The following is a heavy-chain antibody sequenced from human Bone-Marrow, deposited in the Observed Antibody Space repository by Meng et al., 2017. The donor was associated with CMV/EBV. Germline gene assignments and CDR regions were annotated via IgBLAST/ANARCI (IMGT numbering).Heavy chain of an antibody. Sequence: QVQLQQWGAGLLKPSETLSLTCAVYGGSFSGYYWSWIRQPPGKGLEWIGEINHSGSTNYNPSLKSRVTISVDTSKNQFSLKLSSVTAADTAVYYCARGGVVVNGAPFDYWGQGTLVTVFS. V-gene: IGHV4-34*01. CDR3: ARGGVVVNGAPFDY. CDR2: INHSGST. D-gene: IGHD3-22*01. CDR1: GGSFSGYY. J-gene: IGHJ4*02.